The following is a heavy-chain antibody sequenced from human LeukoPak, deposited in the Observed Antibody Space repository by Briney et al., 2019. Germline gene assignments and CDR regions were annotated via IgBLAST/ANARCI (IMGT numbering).Heavy chain of an antibody. CDR2: IYYSGST. J-gene: IGHJ6*03. V-gene: IGHV4-39*07. D-gene: IGHD2-8*01. Sequence: PSETLSLTCTVSGGSPGSSSYYWGWIRQPPGKGLEFIGCIYYSGSTYYNPSLKSRVTISIDTPKNQFSLKLSSVTAADTAVYYCARTPNGPSGYDYYYYYMDVWGKGITVTVSS. CDR3: ARTPNGPSGYDYYYYYMDV. CDR1: GGSPGSSSYY.